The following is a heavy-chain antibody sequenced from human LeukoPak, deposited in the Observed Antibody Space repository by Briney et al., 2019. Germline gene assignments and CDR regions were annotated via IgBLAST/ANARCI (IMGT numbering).Heavy chain of an antibody. CDR2: IAYDSIKK. CDR3: AKDHKRDGNSYFFS. V-gene: IGHV3-30*02. Sequence: GGSLSLSRVASGFTFNSYGIHWVRQAPGKGLECVAFIAYDSIKKYYTDSAKVRFPISRDNSINRLYRKMDSLRARATAVYSFAKDHKRDGNSYFFSSGQGNPFTVS. CDR1: GFTFNSYG. D-gene: IGHD3-10*01. J-gene: IGHJ5*02.